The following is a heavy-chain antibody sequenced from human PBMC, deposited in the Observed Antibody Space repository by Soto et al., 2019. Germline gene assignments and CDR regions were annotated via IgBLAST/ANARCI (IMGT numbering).Heavy chain of an antibody. D-gene: IGHD6-13*01. CDR2: INHSGST. Sequence: QVQLQQWGAGLLKPSETLSLTCAVYGGSFSGYYWSWIRQPPGKGLEWIGEINHSGSTNYNPSLKSRVTISVDTSKNQFSRKLSSVTAADTAVYYCARVIAAAGTLGHWFDPWGQGTLVTVSS. CDR3: ARVIAAAGTLGHWFDP. J-gene: IGHJ5*02. CDR1: GGSFSGYY. V-gene: IGHV4-34*01.